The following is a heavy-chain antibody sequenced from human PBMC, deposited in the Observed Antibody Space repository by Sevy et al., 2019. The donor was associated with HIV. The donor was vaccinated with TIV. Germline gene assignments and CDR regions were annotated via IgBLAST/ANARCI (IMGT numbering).Heavy chain of an antibody. Sequence: GGSLRLSCAASGFSFSTYAMTWVRQAPGEGLEWVSGISGSGTRTYYTDSLQGRFTISRDNSKNTGYRQMNNLRAEDTAVYYCGKVSIFGVGGFYDYWGQGTLVTVSS. CDR3: GKVSIFGVGGFYDY. V-gene: IGHV3-23*01. CDR2: ISGSGTRT. D-gene: IGHD3-3*01. CDR1: GFSFSTYA. J-gene: IGHJ4*02.